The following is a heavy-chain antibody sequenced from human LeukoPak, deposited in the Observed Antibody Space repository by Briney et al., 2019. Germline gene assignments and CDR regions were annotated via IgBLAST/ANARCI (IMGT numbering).Heavy chain of an antibody. J-gene: IGHJ4*02. CDR3: ARGGATEFDY. Sequence: KPSETLSLTCSVSGGSISSYYWSWIRQPPGKGLEWIGYIYDSGSTNYNPSLKSRVTISVDTSKDQFSLKLSSVTAADTAVYYCARGGATEFDYWGQGTLVTVSS. CDR1: GGSISSYY. CDR2: IYDSGST. V-gene: IGHV4-59*01. D-gene: IGHD5-12*01.